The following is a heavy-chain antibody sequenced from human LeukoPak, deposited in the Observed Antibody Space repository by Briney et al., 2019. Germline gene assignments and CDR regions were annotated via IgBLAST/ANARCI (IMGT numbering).Heavy chain of an antibody. CDR3: ARGGAEASSGWYGTSHFDY. D-gene: IGHD6-19*01. V-gene: IGHV4-38-2*02. CDR1: GYSINFGYY. J-gene: IGHJ4*02. CDR2: IFHSGIT. Sequence: SETLSLTCTVSGYSINFGYYWGWIRQPPGKGLEWIGSIFHSGITYYNPSLKSRVTISVDTSKNQFSLKLSSVTAADTAVYYCARGGAEASSGWYGTSHFDYWGQGTLVTVSS.